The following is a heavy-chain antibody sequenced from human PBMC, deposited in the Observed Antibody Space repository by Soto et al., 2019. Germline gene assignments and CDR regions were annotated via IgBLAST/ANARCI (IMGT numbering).Heavy chain of an antibody. CDR1: GFSLSNSGVG. Sequence: QITLKESGPTLVKPTQTLTLTCTFSGFSLSNSGVGVAWIRQPPGKALEWLTLIYWDDDERYSPSLKSRLTITKDTSKNRVVLTLTNMDPVDTATYFCAHKGGRGAAMDVWGQGTTVTVSS. V-gene: IGHV2-5*02. D-gene: IGHD2-15*01. J-gene: IGHJ6*02. CDR3: AHKGGRGAAMDV. CDR2: IYWDDDE.